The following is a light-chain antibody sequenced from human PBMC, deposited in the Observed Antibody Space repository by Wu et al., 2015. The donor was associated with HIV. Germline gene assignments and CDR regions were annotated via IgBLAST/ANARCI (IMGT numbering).Light chain of an antibody. Sequence: EIVLTQSPATLSFSPGETATLSCRASQSIARDLAWYQQKPGQSPRLLIYGASDRATGIPDRFSGSGSGTDFTLTISSLEPEDFAVYYCQHRSNWPTFGQGTKVEIQ. J-gene: IGKJ1*01. CDR2: GAS. CDR1: QSIARD. CDR3: QHRSNWPT. V-gene: IGKV3-11*01.